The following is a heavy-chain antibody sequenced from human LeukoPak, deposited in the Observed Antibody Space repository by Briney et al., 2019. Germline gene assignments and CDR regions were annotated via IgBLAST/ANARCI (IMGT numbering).Heavy chain of an antibody. CDR1: GYSFTSYW. D-gene: IGHD5-18*01. V-gene: IGHV5-51*01. J-gene: IGHJ4*02. Sequence: GESLKISCKGSGYSFTSYWIGWVRQMPGKGLEWMGIIYPGDSDTRYSPSFQGQVTISADKSISTAYLQWSSLRVSDTAMYYCATQVDTTMVARDYFFDYWGQGTLVTVSS. CDR3: ATQVDTTMVARDYFFDY. CDR2: IYPGDSDT.